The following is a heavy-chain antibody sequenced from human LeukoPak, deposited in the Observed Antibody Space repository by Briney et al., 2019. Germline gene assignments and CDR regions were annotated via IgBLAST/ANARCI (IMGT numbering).Heavy chain of an antibody. D-gene: IGHD3-9*01. CDR3: ARDVNVLRYFDWLSPVDY. Sequence: PGGSLRLSCAASGFTFSSYWMSWVRQAQGKGLEWVANIKQDGSEKYYVDSVKGRFTISRDNAKNSLYLQMNSLRAEDTAVYYCARDVNVLRYFDWLSPVDYWGRGTLVTVSS. J-gene: IGHJ4*02. CDR2: IKQDGSEK. CDR1: GFTFSSYW. V-gene: IGHV3-7*01.